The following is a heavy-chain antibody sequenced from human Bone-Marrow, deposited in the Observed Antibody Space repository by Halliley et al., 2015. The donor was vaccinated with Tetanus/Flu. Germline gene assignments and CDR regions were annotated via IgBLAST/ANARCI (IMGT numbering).Heavy chain of an antibody. J-gene: IGHJ4*02. Sequence: SLRLSCAAPGFSFNTYALHWVRQAPGKGLEWVAVISSDGSTKYYGDSVKGRFTISRDNSENTLFLQMNSLRAEDTAVYYCAKEKWIERSYYFDSWGQGTLVTVSS. CDR3: AKEKWIERSYYFDS. V-gene: IGHV3-30-3*02. CDR2: ISSDGSTK. CDR1: GFSFNTYA. D-gene: IGHD5-12*01.